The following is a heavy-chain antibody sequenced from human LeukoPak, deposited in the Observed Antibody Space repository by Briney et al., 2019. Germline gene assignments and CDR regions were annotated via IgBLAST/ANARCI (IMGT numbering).Heavy chain of an antibody. D-gene: IGHD3-10*01. Sequence: PSETLSLTCIVSGGPISTHYWSWSRQPPGKGLEWIGYNDYSGSTNYNPSLKSRVTISVDTSKNQFSLKLNSVTAADTAVYYCAGGATFRGTYYMDVWGKGTTVTVS. CDR1: GGPISTHY. V-gene: IGHV4-59*11. CDR2: NDYSGST. J-gene: IGHJ6*03. CDR3: AGGATFRGTYYMDV.